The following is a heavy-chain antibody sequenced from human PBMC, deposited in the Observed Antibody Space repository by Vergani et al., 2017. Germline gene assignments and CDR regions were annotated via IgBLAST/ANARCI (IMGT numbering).Heavy chain of an antibody. D-gene: IGHD3-3*01. V-gene: IGHV1-3*04. CDR2: INTGNGNT. J-gene: IGHJ5*02. CDR1: GYTFTSYA. Sequence: VQLVPSGAEVKKPGASVKVSCKASGYTFTSYAMHLVRQAPGQRLEWMGWINTGNGNTKYSQKFQGRGTITRDTYASTAYMELSSLRSEDTDVDYCASRGFDVWSGYNNWFDPWGQGTLVTVSS. CDR3: ASRGFDVWSGYNNWFDP.